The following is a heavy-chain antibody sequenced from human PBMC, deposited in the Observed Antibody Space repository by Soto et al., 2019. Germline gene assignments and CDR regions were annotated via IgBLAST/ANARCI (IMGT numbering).Heavy chain of an antibody. V-gene: IGHV3-23*01. CDR1: GFTFSSYA. Sequence: PGGSLRLSCAASGFTFSSYAMSWVRQAPGKGLEWVSAISGSGGSTYYADSVKGRFTISRDNSKNTLYLQMNSLRAEDTAVYYCAKVHYYDFWSGYPGYGMDVWGQGTTVTVSS. D-gene: IGHD3-3*01. CDR2: ISGSGGST. J-gene: IGHJ6*02. CDR3: AKVHYYDFWSGYPGYGMDV.